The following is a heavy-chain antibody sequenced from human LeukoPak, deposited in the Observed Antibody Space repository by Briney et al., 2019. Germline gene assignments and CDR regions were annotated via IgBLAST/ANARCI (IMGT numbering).Heavy chain of an antibody. CDR2: IYYSGST. D-gene: IGHD3-22*01. Sequence: SETLSLTCTVSRGSISSYYWSWIRQPPGQGLEWFGYIYYSGSTDYNPSLKSRVNISVDTSKNQFSLKLSSVTAADTAVYFCARVRVSSGSHPWYFDYWGQGTLVTVSS. J-gene: IGHJ4*02. CDR1: RGSISSYY. CDR3: ARVRVSSGSHPWYFDY. V-gene: IGHV4-59*01.